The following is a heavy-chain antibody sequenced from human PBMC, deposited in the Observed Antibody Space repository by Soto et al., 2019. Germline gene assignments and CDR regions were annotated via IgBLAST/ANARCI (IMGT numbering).Heavy chain of an antibody. J-gene: IGHJ6*02. Sequence: QVQLVQSGAEVKKPGSSVKVSCKASGGTFSSYTISWVRQAPGQGLEWMGRIITILGIANYAQKFQGRVTITADKSTSTAYMELSSLRSEDTAVYYCAGIVATLHGMDVWGQGTTVTVSS. CDR3: AGIVATLHGMDV. CDR1: GGTFSSYT. CDR2: IITILGIA. V-gene: IGHV1-69*02. D-gene: IGHD5-12*01.